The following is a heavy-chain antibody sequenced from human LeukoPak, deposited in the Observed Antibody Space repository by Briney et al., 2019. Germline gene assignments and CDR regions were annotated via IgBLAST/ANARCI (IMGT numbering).Heavy chain of an antibody. CDR1: GYSFTAHY. V-gene: IGHV1-2*02. CDR3: VRDPREPANDLDY. CDR2: IDCGAGDT. J-gene: IGHJ4*01. Sequence: ASVKVSCKTSGYSFTAHYIHWVRQAPGQALQWLAYIDCGAGDTNYAQPFQGRVTVTRDRSFNTAYLEQSSLTFDDTAIYYCVRDPREPANDLDYWGRGTLVTVSS. D-gene: IGHD1-1*01.